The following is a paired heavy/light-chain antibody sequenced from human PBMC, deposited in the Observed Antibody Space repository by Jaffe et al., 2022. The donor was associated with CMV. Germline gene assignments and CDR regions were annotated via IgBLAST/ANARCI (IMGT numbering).Light chain of an antibody. CDR2: DVT. J-gene: IGLJ2*01. V-gene: IGLV2-11*01. CDR1: SSDVGGWNY. Sequence: QSALTQPRSVSGSPGQSVTISCTGTSSDVGGWNYVSWYQQHPGKAPKVIIYDVTHRPSGVPDRFSASKSGNTASLTISGLQADDEADYYCTSYAPNTFVEFGGGTKLTVL. CDR3: TSYAPNTFVE.
Heavy chain of an antibody. D-gene: IGHD3-16*02. J-gene: IGHJ4*02. CDR2: FFYGGTT. Sequence: QLQLQESGPGLVKPSETLSLTCTVSGGSIVSGDFYWGWIRQPPGKGLEWIGSFFYGGTTHYNPSLKSRVTIFPGTSNSHFFLTVNSVTAADTSVYYCARRAVSPYAWGSFRPGHFDSWGQGILVTVSS. CDR1: GGSIVSGDFY. V-gene: IGHV4-39*01. CDR3: ARRAVSPYAWGSFRPGHFDS.